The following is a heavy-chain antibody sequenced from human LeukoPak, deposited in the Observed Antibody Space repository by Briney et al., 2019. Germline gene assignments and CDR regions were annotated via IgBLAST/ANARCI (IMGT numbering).Heavy chain of an antibody. CDR1: GFTFSGSA. CDR3: TRQYYYDSSGQMRDY. V-gene: IGHV3-73*01. CDR2: IRSKANSYAT. J-gene: IGHJ4*02. D-gene: IGHD3-22*01. Sequence: GGSLRLSCAASGFTFSGSAMHWVRQASGKGLEWVGRIRSKANSYATAYAASVKGRFTISRDDSKNTAYLQMNSLKTEDTAVYYCTRQYYYDSSGQMRDYWGQGTLVTVSS.